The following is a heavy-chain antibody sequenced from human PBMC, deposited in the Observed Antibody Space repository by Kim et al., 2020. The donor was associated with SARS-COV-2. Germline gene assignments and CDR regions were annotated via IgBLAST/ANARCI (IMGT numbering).Heavy chain of an antibody. D-gene: IGHD3-9*01. Sequence: SETLSLTCTVSGGSISSYYWSWIRQPPGKGLEWIGYIYYSGSTNYNPSLKSRVTISVDTSKNQFSLKLSSVTAADTAVYYCARSRDVRFDWSLQKIYYFDYWGQGTLVTVSS. J-gene: IGHJ4*02. V-gene: IGHV4-59*13. CDR3: ARSRDVRFDWSLQKIYYFDY. CDR1: GGSISSYY. CDR2: IYYSGST.